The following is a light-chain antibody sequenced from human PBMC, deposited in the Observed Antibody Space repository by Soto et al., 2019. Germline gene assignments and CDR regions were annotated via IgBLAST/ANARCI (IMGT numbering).Light chain of an antibody. V-gene: IGKV1-12*01. J-gene: IGKJ4*01. CDR2: AAS. Sequence: DIQMTQSPSSVSASVGDRVTITCRVSQGISSWLVWYQQKPGKAPKVLIYAASSLQSGVPSRFSGSGSGTDFTLTISSLQPEDFATYYCQQANSLPLTFGGGTKVEIK. CDR3: QQANSLPLT. CDR1: QGISSW.